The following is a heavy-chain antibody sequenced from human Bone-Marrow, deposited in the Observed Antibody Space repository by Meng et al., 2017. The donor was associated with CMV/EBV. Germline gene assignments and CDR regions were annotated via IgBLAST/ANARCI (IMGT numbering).Heavy chain of an antibody. CDR3: ARESGILWSGFMFYFDF. V-gene: IGHV3-23*01. CDR2: VSGSSGAT. Sequence: GGSLRLSCAASGFTFSNYVMSWVRQAPGKGLEWVSAVSGSSGATYYADSVKGRFTISRDNAKNSLYLQMTSLRAEDTAVYYCARESGILWSGFMFYFDFWGQGTLVTVSS. CDR1: GFTFSNYV. D-gene: IGHD3-3*01. J-gene: IGHJ4*02.